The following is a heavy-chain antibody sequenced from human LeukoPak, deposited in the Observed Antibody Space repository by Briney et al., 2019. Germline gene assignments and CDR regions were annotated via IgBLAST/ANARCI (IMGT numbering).Heavy chain of an antibody. D-gene: IGHD3-22*01. CDR3: ARGYYNDRSGYYLDY. Sequence: GGSLRLSCTVSGLTFERFWMSWVRQAPGKGLEWVANINQDGSAQYYVDSVKGRFTISRDNAKNSLYLQINSQRAEDTAVYYCARGYYNDRSGYYLDYWGQGTLVTVSS. CDR2: INQDGSAQ. J-gene: IGHJ4*02. V-gene: IGHV3-7*04. CDR1: GLTFERFW.